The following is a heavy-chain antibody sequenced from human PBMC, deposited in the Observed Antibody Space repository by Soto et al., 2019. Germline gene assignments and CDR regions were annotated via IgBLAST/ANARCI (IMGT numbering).Heavy chain of an antibody. CDR2: IRSKTNSYAT. V-gene: IGHV3-73*01. CDR1: GFTFGGSA. Sequence: GGSLRLSCAASGFTFGGSAMHWVRQASGKGLEWVGHIRSKTNSYATAYAESVKGRFTISRDDSMNTAYLQMNSLKTEDTAVYFCTRQTDAVQWLVVPTDYNFDYWGQGTLVTVS. D-gene: IGHD6-19*01. CDR3: TRQTDAVQWLVVPTDYNFDY. J-gene: IGHJ4*02.